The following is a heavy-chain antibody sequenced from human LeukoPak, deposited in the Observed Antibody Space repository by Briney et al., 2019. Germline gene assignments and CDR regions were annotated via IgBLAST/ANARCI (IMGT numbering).Heavy chain of an antibody. CDR3: ARDRDYGDYGACVY. Sequence: SETLSLTCTVSGGSISSYYWSWIRQPAGKGLEWIGRIYTSGSTNYNPSLKSRVTMSVDTSKNQFSLKLSSVTAADTAVYYCARDRDYGDYGACVYWGQGTLVTVSS. CDR2: IYTSGST. CDR1: GGSISSYY. V-gene: IGHV4-4*07. D-gene: IGHD4-17*01. J-gene: IGHJ4*02.